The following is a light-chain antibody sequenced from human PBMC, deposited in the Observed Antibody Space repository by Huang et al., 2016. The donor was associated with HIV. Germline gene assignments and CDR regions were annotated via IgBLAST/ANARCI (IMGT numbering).Light chain of an antibody. CDR3: QRYDNWPKFT. CDR2: GAS. CDR1: QSVTSN. Sequence: EIVMTQSPATLSVSPGDRATLSCRASQSVTSNLAWYQQKPGQAPRLLIYGASTRATGIPARFSGSGSGTEFTLTISSLQSEDFAVYYCQRYDNWPKFTFGPGTKVDIK. J-gene: IGKJ3*01. V-gene: IGKV3-15*01.